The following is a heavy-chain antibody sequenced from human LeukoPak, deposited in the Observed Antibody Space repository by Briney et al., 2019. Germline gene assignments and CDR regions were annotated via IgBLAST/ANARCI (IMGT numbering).Heavy chain of an antibody. CDR3: ARKYCSGGSCYVDY. CDR1: GFIFSSFA. D-gene: IGHD2-15*01. Sequence: GGSLRLSCAASGFIFSSFAMHWVRQAPGKGLEWVAVISYDGSNKYYADSVKGRFTVSRDNSKNTLYLQMDSLRAEDTAVYYRARKYCSGGSCYVDYWGQGTLVTVSS. V-gene: IGHV3-30-3*01. CDR2: ISYDGSNK. J-gene: IGHJ4*02.